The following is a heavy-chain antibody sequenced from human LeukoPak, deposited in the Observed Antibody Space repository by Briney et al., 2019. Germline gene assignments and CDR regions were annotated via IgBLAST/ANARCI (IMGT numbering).Heavy chain of an antibody. Sequence: GGSLRLSCAASGFTFSSHAMSWVRRAPGKGLEWVSGLIENGATTYYADSVKGRFTISRDNSRNTMYLQMNSLRVEDTAVYYCVKDYQVGNSPAFGDYWGQGTLVTVSS. CDR3: VKDYQVGNSPAFGDY. CDR2: LIENGATT. D-gene: IGHD1-26*01. CDR1: GFTFSSHA. J-gene: IGHJ4*02. V-gene: IGHV3-23*01.